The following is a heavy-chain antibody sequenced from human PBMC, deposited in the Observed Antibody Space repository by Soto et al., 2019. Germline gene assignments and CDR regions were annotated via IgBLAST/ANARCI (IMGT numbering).Heavy chain of an antibody. D-gene: IGHD2-15*01. V-gene: IGHV1-2*02. CDR2: INPNSGGT. CDR3: ARDPVIAF. J-gene: IGHJ3*01. CDR1: VYTMSGYH. Sequence: APLKLSWKASVYTMSGYHMDWVRQAPGQGLEWMGWINPNSGGTNYAQKFQGRVTMTRDTSISTAYMELSRLRSVDTAVYYCARDPVIAFWGQGTMVTVSP.